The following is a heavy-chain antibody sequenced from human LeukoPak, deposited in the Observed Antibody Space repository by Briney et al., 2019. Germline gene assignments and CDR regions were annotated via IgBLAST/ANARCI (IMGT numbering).Heavy chain of an antibody. Sequence: GGSLRLSCAASGFAFGSYGMHWVRQAPGKGLEWVAVIWYDGSNKYYADSVRGRFTISRDNSKNTLYLQMNSLRAEDTAIYYCAKDETRGYSGYDLDYWGQGTLVTVSS. J-gene: IGHJ4*02. CDR2: IWYDGSNK. V-gene: IGHV3-33*06. CDR3: AKDETRGYSGYDLDY. D-gene: IGHD5-12*01. CDR1: GFAFGSYG.